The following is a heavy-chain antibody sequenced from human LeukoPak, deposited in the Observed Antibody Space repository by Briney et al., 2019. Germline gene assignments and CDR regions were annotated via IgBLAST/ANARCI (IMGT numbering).Heavy chain of an antibody. Sequence: GGSLRLSCAASGFTVSSNYMSWVRQAPGKGLEWVSVIYSGGSTYYADSVKGRFVISRDNSQNTLSLQMNSLIPDDTGFYYCVKDQGTREGYKYYFDYWGQGVLVTVSS. CDR1: GFTVSSNY. D-gene: IGHD5-24*01. J-gene: IGHJ4*02. CDR3: VKDQGTREGYKYYFDY. V-gene: IGHV3-53*05. CDR2: IYSGGST.